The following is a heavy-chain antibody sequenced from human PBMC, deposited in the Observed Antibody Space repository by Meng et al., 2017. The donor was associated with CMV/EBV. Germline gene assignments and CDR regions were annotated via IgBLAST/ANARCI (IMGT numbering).Heavy chain of an antibody. J-gene: IGHJ4*02. D-gene: IGHD3-22*01. CDR2: IYYSGGT. CDR1: SSSSYC. CDR3: ARDMYYYDSSGYYYGFDY. Sequence: SSSSYCWGWIRQPPWKGLEWIGSIYYSGGTYYNPSLKSRSTISVDTSKTQFSLKLSSVTAADTAVYYCARDMYYYDSSGYYYGFDYWGQGTLVTVSS. V-gene: IGHV4-39*07.